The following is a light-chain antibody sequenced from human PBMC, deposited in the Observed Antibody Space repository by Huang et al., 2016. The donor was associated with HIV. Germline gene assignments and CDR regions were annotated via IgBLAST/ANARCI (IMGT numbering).Light chain of an antibody. V-gene: IGKV3-15*01. Sequence: EIVMTQSPATLSVSPGESATLSCRASQSVSRNLAWYQQKPGQAPRRLIYGASTRSTGIPARVSGSGSGTEFTLTISSLHSEDFAVYYCHQYNNWPPGYTFGQGTNLEIK. CDR2: GAS. CDR3: HQYNNWPPGYT. J-gene: IGKJ2*01. CDR1: QSVSRN.